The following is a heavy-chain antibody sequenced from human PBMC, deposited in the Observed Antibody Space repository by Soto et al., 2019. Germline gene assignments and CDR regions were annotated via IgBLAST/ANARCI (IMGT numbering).Heavy chain of an antibody. V-gene: IGHV4-38-2*02. CDR1: GYSISSGYH. D-gene: IGHD2-21*02. J-gene: IGHJ4*02. CDR2: IYYSGRT. CDR3: ARQRTSVVTQAYFDV. Sequence: PSETLSLTCTVSGYSISSGYHWAWIRQPPGKGLEWLGSIYYSGRTYNNPSLRSRVSMSIDTSKDQFSLKLKSVTAADTALYFCARQRTSVVTQAYFDVWGPGSLVTVSS.